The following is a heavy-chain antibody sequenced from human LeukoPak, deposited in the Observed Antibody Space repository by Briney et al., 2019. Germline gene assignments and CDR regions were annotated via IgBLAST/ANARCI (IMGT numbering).Heavy chain of an antibody. V-gene: IGHV1-18*01. D-gene: IGHD1-26*01. Sequence: ASVMVSCKASGYTFTSYGISWVRQAPGQGLQWMGWISAYNGNTNYAQKLQGRVTMTTDTSTSTAYMELRSLRSDDTAVYYCARDLKSGSYYYFDYWGQGTLVTVSS. CDR2: ISAYNGNT. CDR3: ARDLKSGSYYYFDY. CDR1: GYTFTSYG. J-gene: IGHJ4*02.